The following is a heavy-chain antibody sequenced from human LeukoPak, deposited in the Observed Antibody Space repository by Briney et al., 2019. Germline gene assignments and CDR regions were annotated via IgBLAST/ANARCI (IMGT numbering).Heavy chain of an antibody. J-gene: IGHJ3*02. V-gene: IGHV3-74*01. CDR2: INSDGSST. CDR3: ARRLAYCCGDCYSFAFDI. CDR1: GFTFSSYW. D-gene: IGHD2-21*02. Sequence: GGSLRLSCAASGFTFSSYWMHWVRQAPGKGLVWVSRINSDGSSTSYADSVKGRFTISRDNAKNTLYLQMNSLRAEDTAGYYRARRLAYCCGDCYSFAFDIWGQGTMVTVSS.